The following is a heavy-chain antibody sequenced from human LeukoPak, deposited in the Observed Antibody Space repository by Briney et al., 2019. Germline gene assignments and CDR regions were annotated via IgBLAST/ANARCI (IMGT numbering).Heavy chain of an antibody. D-gene: IGHD3-10*02. Sequence: GGSLRLSCAPSGFTLSIFEMNWVRQAPGKGLEWISYISSSSKNSYYADSVKGRFTISRDNAKNSLYLQMNSLRAEDTAVYYCAELGITMIGGVWGKGTTVTISS. CDR3: AELGITMIGGV. CDR2: ISSSSKNS. J-gene: IGHJ6*04. CDR1: GFTLSIFE. V-gene: IGHV3-48*03.